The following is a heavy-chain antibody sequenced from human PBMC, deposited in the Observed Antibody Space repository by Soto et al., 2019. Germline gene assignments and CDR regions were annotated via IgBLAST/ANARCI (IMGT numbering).Heavy chain of an antibody. Sequence: SQSLSLTCAISGDSVSSNSAAWNWIRQSPSRGLEWLGRTYYRSKWYYDYAISVKSRITINPDTSKNQFSLQLNSVTPEDTAVYYCARETTTVVIYNWFDPWGQGTLVTVPQ. CDR3: ARETTTVVIYNWFDP. D-gene: IGHD4-17*01. J-gene: IGHJ5*02. CDR1: GDSVSSNSAA. CDR2: TYYRSKWYY. V-gene: IGHV6-1*01.